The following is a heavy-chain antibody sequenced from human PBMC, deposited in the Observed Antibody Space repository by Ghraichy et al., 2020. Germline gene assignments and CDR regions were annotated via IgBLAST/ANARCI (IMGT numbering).Heavy chain of an antibody. V-gene: IGHV3-7*01. J-gene: IGHJ3*02. CDR1: GFTFSSYW. CDR3: ARDNRNTAIDAFDI. D-gene: IGHD5-18*01. CDR2: IKQDGSEK. Sequence: GGSLRLSCAASGFTFSSYWMTWVRQAPGKGLEWVANIKQDGSEKYYVDSVKGRFTTSRDNAKNSLYLQMNSLRADDTAVYYCARDNRNTAIDAFDIWGQGTVVTVSS.